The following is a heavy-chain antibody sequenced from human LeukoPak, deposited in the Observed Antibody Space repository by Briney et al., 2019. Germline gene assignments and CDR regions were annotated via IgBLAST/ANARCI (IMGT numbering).Heavy chain of an antibody. CDR3: AKRSRGMVTTGCES. J-gene: IGHJ5*02. CDR2: ISGSGDTT. D-gene: IGHD4-17*01. CDR1: GFTFSSYA. V-gene: IGHV3-23*01. Sequence: PGGSLRLSCAASGFTFSSYAMSWVRQAPGKGLEWVSAISGSGDTTYYADSVKGRFTISRDNSKNTLYLQVNSLRAEDTAVYYCAKRSRGMVTTGCESWGQGTLVTVSS.